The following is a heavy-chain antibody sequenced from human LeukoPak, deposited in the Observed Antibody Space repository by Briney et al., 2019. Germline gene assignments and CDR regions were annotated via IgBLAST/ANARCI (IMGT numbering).Heavy chain of an antibody. D-gene: IGHD2-2*01. V-gene: IGHV1-46*01. Sequence: ASVKVSCKASGHTFTSYYMHWVRQAPGQGLEWMGIINPSGGSTSYAQKFQGRVTMTRDMSTSTVYMELSSLRSEDTAVYYCAREDYIVVVPAARGWFDPWGQGTLVTVSS. CDR2: INPSGGST. J-gene: IGHJ5*02. CDR1: GHTFTSYY. CDR3: AREDYIVVVPAARGWFDP.